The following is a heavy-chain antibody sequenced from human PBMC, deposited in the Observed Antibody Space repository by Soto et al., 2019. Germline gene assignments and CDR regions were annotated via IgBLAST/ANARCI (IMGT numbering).Heavy chain of an antibody. CDR1: GGAISSGDYY. V-gene: IGHV4-30-4*02. CDR2: IYHSGST. Sequence: SDTLSLTCTVSGGAISSGDYYWSWIRHPPGKGLEWIGYIYHSGSTYYNPSLKSRVTISVNTSKNQFSLKLSSVTAADTAVYYCARERPDGARLDPWGQGTLVTVSS. CDR3: ARERPDGARLDP. D-gene: IGHD6-6*01. J-gene: IGHJ5*02.